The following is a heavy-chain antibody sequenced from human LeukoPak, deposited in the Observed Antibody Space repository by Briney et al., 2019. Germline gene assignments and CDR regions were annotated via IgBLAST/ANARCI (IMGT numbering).Heavy chain of an antibody. V-gene: IGHV4-34*01. CDR3: AGGGPIVATDY. Sequence: SETLSLTCAVYGGSFSVYYWSWIRQPPGKGLEWIGEINHSGSTNYNPSLKSRATISVETSKNQFSLKLSSVTAADTAVYYCAGGGPIVATDYWGQGTLVTVSS. CDR1: GGSFSVYY. CDR2: INHSGST. D-gene: IGHD5-12*01. J-gene: IGHJ4*02.